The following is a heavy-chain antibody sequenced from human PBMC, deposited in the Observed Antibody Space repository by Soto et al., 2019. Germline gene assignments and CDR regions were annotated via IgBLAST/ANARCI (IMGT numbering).Heavy chain of an antibody. CDR1: GFTFSSYG. CDR2: IWYDGSNK. Sequence: GGSLRLSCAASGFTFSSYGMHWVRQAPGKGLEWVAVIWYDGSNKYYADSVKGRFTISRDNSKNTLYLQMNSLRAEDTAVYYCARGTTAMVTSLDYWGQGTLVTVSS. V-gene: IGHV3-33*01. D-gene: IGHD5-18*01. J-gene: IGHJ4*02. CDR3: ARGTTAMVTSLDY.